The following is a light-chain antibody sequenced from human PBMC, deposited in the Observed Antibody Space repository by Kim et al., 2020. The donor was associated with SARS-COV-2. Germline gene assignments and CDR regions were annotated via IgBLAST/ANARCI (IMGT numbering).Light chain of an antibody. CDR3: QQYNSYWT. CDR1: QTISNW. Sequence: DIQMTQSPSTLSASVGDRVTITCRASQTISNWLAWYQQKPGKAPKLLIYDASRLQSGVPSRFSGSGSGTEFTLTISSLQPDDFATYYCQQYNSYWTFGQGTKVDIK. V-gene: IGKV1-5*01. CDR2: DAS. J-gene: IGKJ1*01.